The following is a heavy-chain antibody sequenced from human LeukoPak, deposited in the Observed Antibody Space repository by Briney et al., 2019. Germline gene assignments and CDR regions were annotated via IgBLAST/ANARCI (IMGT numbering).Heavy chain of an antibody. V-gene: IGHV1-69*13. CDR2: IIPIFGTA. CDR3: ARVEDCSSTSCYGLDY. D-gene: IGHD2-2*01. J-gene: IGHJ4*02. Sequence: ASVEVSCKASGGTFSSYAISWVRQAPGQGLEWMGGIIPIFGTANYAQKFQGRVTITADESTSTAYMELSSLRSEDTAVYYCARVEDCSSTSCYGLDYWGQGTLVTVSS. CDR1: GGTFSSYA.